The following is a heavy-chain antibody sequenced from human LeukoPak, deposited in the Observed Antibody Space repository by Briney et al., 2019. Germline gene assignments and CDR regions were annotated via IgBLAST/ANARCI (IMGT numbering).Heavy chain of an antibody. J-gene: IGHJ4*02. CDR1: GYTFTGYY. D-gene: IGHD2-21*01. CDR3: ARISGRYCGGDCRATN. CDR2: INPNSGGT. Sequence: ASVKVSCKASGYTFTGYYMHWVRQAPGQGLEWMGWINPNSGGTDYAQKFQGRVTMTRDTSTSTVYMELSSLRSEDTAVYYCARISGRYCGGDCRATNWGQGTLVTVSS. V-gene: IGHV1-2*02.